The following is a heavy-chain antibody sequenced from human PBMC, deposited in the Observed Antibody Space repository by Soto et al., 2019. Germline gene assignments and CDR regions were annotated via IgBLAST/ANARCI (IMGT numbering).Heavy chain of an antibody. CDR1: GGSISSYY. CDR2: IYYSGST. J-gene: IGHJ4*02. Sequence: SETLSLTCTVSGGSISSYYWSWIRQPPGKGLEWIGYIYYSGSTNYNPSLMSRVTISVDTSKNQFSLKLSSVTAADTAVYYCASSGGSATWIQLWFDYWGQGTLVTVSS. D-gene: IGHD5-18*01. CDR3: ASSGGSATWIQLWFDY. V-gene: IGHV4-59*01.